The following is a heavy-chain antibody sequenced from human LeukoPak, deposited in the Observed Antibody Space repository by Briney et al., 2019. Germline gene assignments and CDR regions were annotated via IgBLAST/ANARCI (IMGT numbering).Heavy chain of an antibody. Sequence: SVKVSCKASGGTFSSYAISWVRPAPGQGLEWMGRIIPIFGTANYAQKFQGRVTITADKSTSTAYMELSSLRSEDTAVYYCALPSWEGIAAAGTVTWFDPWGQGTLVTVSS. D-gene: IGHD6-13*01. J-gene: IGHJ5*02. V-gene: IGHV1-69*06. CDR1: GGTFSSYA. CDR2: IIPIFGTA. CDR3: ALPSWEGIAAAGTVTWFDP.